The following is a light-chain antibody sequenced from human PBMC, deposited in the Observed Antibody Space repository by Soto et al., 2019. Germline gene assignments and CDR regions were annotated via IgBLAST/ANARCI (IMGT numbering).Light chain of an antibody. CDR1: QSISSW. V-gene: IGKV1-5*01. CDR2: DAS. CDR3: QQYSSYRT. Sequence: DIQMTQSPSSLSASVGDRVTITCRASQSISSWLAWYQQKPGKAPKLLIYDASSLESGVPSRFSGSGSGTEFTLTISSLQPEDFASYSCQQYSSYRTFGQGTKVDIK. J-gene: IGKJ1*01.